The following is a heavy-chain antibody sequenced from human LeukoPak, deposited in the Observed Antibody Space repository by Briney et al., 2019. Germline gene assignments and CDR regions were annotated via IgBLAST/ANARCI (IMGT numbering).Heavy chain of an antibody. CDR3: ARSQDTAMVYYYYGMDV. CDR1: GGIFSSYA. CDR2: IIPIFGTA. V-gene: IGHV1-69*13. J-gene: IGHJ6*02. D-gene: IGHD5-18*01. Sequence: SVTVSCKDSGGIFSSYASNWVRQAPGQGLEWMGCIIPIFGTANYAQKFQGRVTITADESTSTAYMELSSLRSEDTAVYYCARSQDTAMVYYYYGMDVWGQGTTVTVSS.